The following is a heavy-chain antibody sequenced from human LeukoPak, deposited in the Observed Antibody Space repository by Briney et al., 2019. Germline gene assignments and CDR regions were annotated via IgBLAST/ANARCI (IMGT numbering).Heavy chain of an antibody. Sequence: PGGSLRLSCAASGFTFSSYEMNWVRQAPGKGLEWVSYISSSGSTIYYADSVKGRFTISRDNAKNSPYLQMNSLRAEDTAVYYCARSLYSNYYFDYWGQGTLVTVSS. CDR3: ARSLYSNYYFDY. CDR2: ISSSGSTI. V-gene: IGHV3-48*03. J-gene: IGHJ4*02. CDR1: GFTFSSYE. D-gene: IGHD4-11*01.